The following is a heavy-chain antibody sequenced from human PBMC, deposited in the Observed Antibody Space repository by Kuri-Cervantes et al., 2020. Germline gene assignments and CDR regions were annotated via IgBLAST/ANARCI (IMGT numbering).Heavy chain of an antibody. CDR2: INAGNGNT. Sequence: ASVKVSCKASGYTFTSYAMHWVRQAPGQRLEWMGWINAGNGNTKYSQKFQGRVTITRDTSASTAYMELSSLRSEDTAVYYCARAPYYYDSGYYYMDVWGKGTTVTVSS. CDR1: GYTFTSYA. J-gene: IGHJ6*03. D-gene: IGHD3-22*01. CDR3: ARAPYYYDSGYYYMDV. V-gene: IGHV1-3*01.